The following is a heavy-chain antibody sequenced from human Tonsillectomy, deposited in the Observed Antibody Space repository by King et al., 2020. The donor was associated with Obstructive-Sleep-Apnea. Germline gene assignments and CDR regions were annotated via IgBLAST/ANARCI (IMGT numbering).Heavy chain of an antibody. CDR1: GYTFTSHY. CDR2: INPSGGSI. CDR3: ARDPLLYYYDSSAKGWFDP. D-gene: IGHD3-22*01. J-gene: IGHJ5*02. Sequence: VQLVESGAEVKKPGASVKVSCKASGYTFTSHYMHWVRQSPGQGLEWMGIINPSGGSISYAQKYQGRVTMTRDTPTDTVHMELSSLRCEETAVYYCARDPLLYYYDSSAKGWFDPWGQGTLVTVSS. V-gene: IGHV1-46*01.